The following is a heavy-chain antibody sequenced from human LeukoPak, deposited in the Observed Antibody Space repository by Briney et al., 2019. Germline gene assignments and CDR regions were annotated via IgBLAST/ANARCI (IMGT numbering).Heavy chain of an antibody. J-gene: IGHJ4*02. Sequence: GASVKVSCKASGYTFTGYYMHWVRQAPGQGLEWMGRINPNSGGTNYAQKFQGRVTMTEDTSTDTAYMELSSLRSEDTAVYYCATARYADDSSGYYGDWGQGTLVTVSS. D-gene: IGHD3-22*01. CDR3: ATARYADDSSGYYGD. CDR2: INPNSGGT. V-gene: IGHV1-2*06. CDR1: GYTFTGYY.